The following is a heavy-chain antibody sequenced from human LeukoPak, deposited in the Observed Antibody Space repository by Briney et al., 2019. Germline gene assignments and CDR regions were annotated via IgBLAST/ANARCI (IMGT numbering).Heavy chain of an antibody. CDR3: ARGGGLQFQSDSMDV. Sequence: GGSLRLSCVASGFTSGVYAMSWVRQAPGKGLEWVSAFSGGGDSFYADSVRGRFSVSADKSKNILYLQMNSLRAEDTAVYYCARGGGLQFQSDSMDVWGQGTTVTVSS. D-gene: IGHD4-11*01. V-gene: IGHV3-23*01. CDR2: FSGGGDS. CDR1: GFTSGVYA. J-gene: IGHJ6*02.